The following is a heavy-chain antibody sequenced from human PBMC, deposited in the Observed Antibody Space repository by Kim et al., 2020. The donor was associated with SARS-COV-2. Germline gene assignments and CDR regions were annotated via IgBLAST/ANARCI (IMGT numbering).Heavy chain of an antibody. CDR2: ISSSSSYI. CDR3: ARDTPTLLADWFDP. D-gene: IGHD3-3*02. V-gene: IGHV3-21*01. Sequence: GGSLRLSCAASGFTFSSYSMNWVRQAPGKGLEWVSSISSSSSYIYYADSVKGRFTISRDNAKNSLYLQMNSLRAEDTAVYYCARDTPTLLADWFDPWGQGTLVTVSS. CDR1: GFTFSSYS. J-gene: IGHJ5*02.